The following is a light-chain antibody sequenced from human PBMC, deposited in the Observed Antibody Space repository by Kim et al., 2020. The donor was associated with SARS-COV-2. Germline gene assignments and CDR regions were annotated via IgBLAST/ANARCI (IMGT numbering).Light chain of an antibody. V-gene: IGLV2-14*03. CDR2: DVT. CDR1: SVDVGGYNF. Sequence: GHPITISCTETSVDVGGYNFVSWYQQHPGKAPKLMIYDVTTRPSGVSYRFSGSKSGNTASLAISGIQAEDEATYYCSSYTDSETVIFGGGTQLTVL. J-gene: IGLJ2*01. CDR3: SSYTDSETVI.